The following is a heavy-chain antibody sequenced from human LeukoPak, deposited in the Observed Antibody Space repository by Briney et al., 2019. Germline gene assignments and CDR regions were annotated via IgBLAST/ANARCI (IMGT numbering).Heavy chain of an antibody. J-gene: IGHJ4*02. Sequence: SETLSLTCTVSGTSVNYHYWSWIRQSPGKGLEWIGYIFYIGSTKYNPSLESRVTISEDTSKNQLSLKLSSVTAADTAVYYCARKFPTADDYFDYWGQRILVSVSS. CDR2: IFYIGST. CDR3: ARKFPTADDYFDY. D-gene: IGHD6-25*01. CDR1: GTSVNYHY. V-gene: IGHV4-59*02.